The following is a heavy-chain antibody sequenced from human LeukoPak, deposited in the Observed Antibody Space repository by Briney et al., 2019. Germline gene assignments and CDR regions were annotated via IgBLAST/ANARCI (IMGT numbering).Heavy chain of an antibody. CDR1: GFTFSNYG. J-gene: IGHJ6*02. V-gene: IGHV3-33*08. Sequence: GGSLRLSCTASGFTFSNYGMHWVRQAPGKGLEWVAVIWYDGSNKYYADSVKGRFTISRDNSKNTLYLQMNSLRAEDTAVYYCARDRAAAGTSDYYYGMDVWGQGTTVTVSS. D-gene: IGHD6-13*01. CDR3: ARDRAAAGTSDYYYGMDV. CDR2: IWYDGSNK.